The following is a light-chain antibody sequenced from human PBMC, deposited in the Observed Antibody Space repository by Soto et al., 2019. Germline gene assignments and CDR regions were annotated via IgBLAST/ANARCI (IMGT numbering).Light chain of an antibody. Sequence: EIVMTQSPATLSVSPGERATLSCRASQSVSSNLAWYQQKPGQAPRLLIYGASTRATGIPARFSGSGSGTEFILTISSLQYEDFAVYYCQQYNNWPSWTFGEGTKVEIK. J-gene: IGKJ1*01. V-gene: IGKV3-15*01. CDR3: QQYNNWPSWT. CDR2: GAS. CDR1: QSVSSN.